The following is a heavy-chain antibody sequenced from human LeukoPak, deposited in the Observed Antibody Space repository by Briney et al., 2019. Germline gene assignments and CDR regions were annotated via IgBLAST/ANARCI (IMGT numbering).Heavy chain of an antibody. Sequence: GGSLRLSCAASGFTVSSNYMSWVRQAPGKGLEWVSVIYSGGSTYYADSVKGRFTISRDNSKNTLYLQMNSLRAEDTAVYYCARESLMATEGAFDIWGQGTMVTVSS. CDR2: IYSGGST. V-gene: IGHV3-66*02. J-gene: IGHJ3*02. D-gene: IGHD5-24*01. CDR3: ARESLMATEGAFDI. CDR1: GFTVSSNY.